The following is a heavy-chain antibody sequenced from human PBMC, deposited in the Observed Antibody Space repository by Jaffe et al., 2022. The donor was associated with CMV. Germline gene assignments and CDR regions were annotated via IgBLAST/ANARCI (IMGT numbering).Heavy chain of an antibody. CDR2: IYYSGST. V-gene: IGHV4-39*01. CDR3: ARHISPLWFGGNAFDI. CDR1: GGSISSSSYY. D-gene: IGHD3-10*01. J-gene: IGHJ3*02. Sequence: QLQLQESGPGLVKPSETLSLTCTVSGGSISSSSYYWGWIRQPPGKGLEWIGSIYYSGSTYYNPSLKSRVTISVDTSKNQFSLKLSSVTAADTAVYYCARHISPLWFGGNAFDIWGQGTMVTVSS.